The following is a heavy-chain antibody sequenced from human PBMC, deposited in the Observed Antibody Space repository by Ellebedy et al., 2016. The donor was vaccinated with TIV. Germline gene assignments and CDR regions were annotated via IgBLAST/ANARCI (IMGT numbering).Heavy chain of an antibody. V-gene: IGHV3-49*03. J-gene: IGHJ4*02. CDR3: TRDRGGSYDVPLDY. CDR2: IRSKTDRGTT. D-gene: IGHD1-26*01. CDR1: GFTFGGYI. Sequence: GGSLRLXXTASGFTFGGYIMSWFRQAPGKGLEWVGFIRSKTDRGTTKYAASVKGRFIISRDDFKSIAYLQMNSLKTEDTAVYYCTRDRGGSYDVPLDYWGQGTLVTVSS.